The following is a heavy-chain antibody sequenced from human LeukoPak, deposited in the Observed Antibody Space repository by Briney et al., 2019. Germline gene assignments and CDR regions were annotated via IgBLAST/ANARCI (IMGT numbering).Heavy chain of an antibody. D-gene: IGHD3-16*01. CDR1: GFTFSSYT. V-gene: IGHV3-48*01. CDR2: ISGSGTTM. Sequence: GGSLRLSCAASGFTFSSYTMNWVRQTPGKGLEWVSYISGSGTTMYYADSVKGRFTISRDNAKNSLYLQMNSLRAEDTAVYYCAIYVEGYWGQGTLVTVSS. J-gene: IGHJ4*02. CDR3: AIYVEGY.